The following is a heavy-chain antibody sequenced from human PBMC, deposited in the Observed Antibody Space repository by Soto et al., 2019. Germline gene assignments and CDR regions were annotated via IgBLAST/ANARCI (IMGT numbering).Heavy chain of an antibody. CDR1: GYTLTELS. J-gene: IGHJ4*02. D-gene: IGHD3-10*01. CDR2: FDPEDGET. Sequence: ASVKVSCKVSGYTLTELSMHWVRQAPGKGLEWMGGFDPEDGETIYAQKFQGRVTMTEDTSTDTAYMELSSLRSEDTAVYYCATGVTSENQLWLKSAFDYWGQGTLGSISS. V-gene: IGHV1-24*01. CDR3: ATGVTSENQLWLKSAFDY.